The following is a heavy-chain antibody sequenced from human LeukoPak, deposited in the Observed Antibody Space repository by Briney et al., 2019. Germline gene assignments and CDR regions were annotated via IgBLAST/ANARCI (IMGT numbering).Heavy chain of an antibody. CDR3: AKDQRWESPHYLDS. CDR1: GFTVSSNY. V-gene: IGHV3-53*01. CDR2: IYSGGST. Sequence: GGSLRLSCAASGFTVSSNYMSWVRQAPGKGLEWVSVIYSGGSTYYADSVKGRFTISRDNSRNTLFLQMNSLRDEDMAVYYCAKDQRWESPHYLDSWSQGTLVTVSS. D-gene: IGHD1-26*01. J-gene: IGHJ4*02.